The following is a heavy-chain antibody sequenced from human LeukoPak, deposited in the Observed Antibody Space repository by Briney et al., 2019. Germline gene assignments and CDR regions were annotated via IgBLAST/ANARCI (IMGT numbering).Heavy chain of an antibody. D-gene: IGHD3-10*01. V-gene: IGHV4-59*12. J-gene: IGHJ3*02. CDR1: GGSISSYY. CDR3: ARWGEHSALRVHAFDI. Sequence: PSETLSLTCTVSGGSISSYYWSWIRQPPGKGLEWIVYIFYSGSTNYNPSLRSRVTISLDTSKNQFSLKLSSVTAADTAVYYCARWGEHSALRVHAFDIWGQGTMVTVSS. CDR2: IFYSGST.